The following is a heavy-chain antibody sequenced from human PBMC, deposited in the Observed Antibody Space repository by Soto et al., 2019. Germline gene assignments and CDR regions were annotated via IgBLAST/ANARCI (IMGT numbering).Heavy chain of an antibody. J-gene: IGHJ5*02. Sequence: PSETLSLTCAVYGGSFSGYYWSWFRQPPGKGLEWIGEINHSGSTNYNPSLKSRVTISVDTSKNQFSLKLSSVTAADTAVYYCAREVKGITGTGLRYNWFDPWGQGTLVTVSS. V-gene: IGHV4-34*01. D-gene: IGHD1-20*01. CDR1: GGSFSGYY. CDR3: AREVKGITGTGLRYNWFDP. CDR2: INHSGST.